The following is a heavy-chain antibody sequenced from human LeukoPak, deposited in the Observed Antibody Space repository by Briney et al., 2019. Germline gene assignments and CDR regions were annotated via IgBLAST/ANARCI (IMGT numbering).Heavy chain of an antibody. J-gene: IGHJ3*02. CDR3: AREERYCSSTSCYVSAFDI. D-gene: IGHD2-2*01. Sequence: KPSETLSLTCTVSGGSISSGDYYWSWIRQPPGKGLEWIGYIYYSGSTYYNPSLKSRVTISVDTSKNQFSLKLSSVTAADTAVYYCAREERYCSSTSCYVSAFDIWGQGTMVTVSS. V-gene: IGHV4-30-4*08. CDR1: GGSISSGDYY. CDR2: IYYSGST.